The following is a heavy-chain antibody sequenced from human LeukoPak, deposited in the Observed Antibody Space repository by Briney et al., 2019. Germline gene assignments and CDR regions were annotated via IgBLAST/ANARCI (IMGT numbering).Heavy chain of an antibody. D-gene: IGHD3-3*01. J-gene: IGHJ6*03. CDR1: GFTFSGSA. V-gene: IGHV3-21*01. CDR3: ARDRKYYDFWSGYWGDYYYYYMDV. CDR2: ISSSSSYI. Sequence: PGGSLRLSCAASGFTFSGSALHWVRQAPGKGLEWVSSISSSSSYIYYADSVKGRFTISRDNAKNSLYLQMNSLRAEDTAVYYCARDRKYYDFWSGYWGDYYYYYMDVWGKGTTVTVSS.